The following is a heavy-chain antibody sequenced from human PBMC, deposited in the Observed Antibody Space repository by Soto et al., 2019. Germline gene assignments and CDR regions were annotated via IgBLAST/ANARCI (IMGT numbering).Heavy chain of an antibody. CDR3: ARGSYGTMIVVDPIFDY. J-gene: IGHJ4*02. Sequence: PSETLSLTCAVSGGSISSGGYSWSWIRQPPGKGLEWIGYIYHSGSTYYNPSLKSRVTISVDRSKNQFSLKLSSVTAADTAVYYCARGSYGTMIVVDPIFDYWGQGTLVTVSS. CDR2: IYHSGST. D-gene: IGHD3-22*01. V-gene: IGHV4-30-2*01. CDR1: GGSISSGGYS.